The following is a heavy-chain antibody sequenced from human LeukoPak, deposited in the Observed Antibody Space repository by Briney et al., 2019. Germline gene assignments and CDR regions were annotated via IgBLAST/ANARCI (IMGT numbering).Heavy chain of an antibody. D-gene: IGHD1-26*01. Sequence: SETLSLTCTVSGGSISSYYWSWIRQPPGKGLEWIGYIYYSGSTNYNPSLKSRVTISVDTSKDQFSLKLSSVTAADTAAYYCARDKVGAVGGYFDYWGQGTLVTVSS. CDR1: GGSISSYY. CDR2: IYYSGST. CDR3: ARDKVGAVGGYFDY. V-gene: IGHV4-59*12. J-gene: IGHJ4*02.